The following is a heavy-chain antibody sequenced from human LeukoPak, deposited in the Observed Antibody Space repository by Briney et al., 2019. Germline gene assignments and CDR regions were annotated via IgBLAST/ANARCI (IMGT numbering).Heavy chain of an antibody. J-gene: IGHJ6*03. D-gene: IGHD6-13*01. CDR1: GFTFSSYS. CDR3: ARWISSSWPNYYYYYMDV. V-gene: IGHV3-21*01. Sequence: GGSLRLSCAASGFTFSSYSMNWVRQAPGKGLEWVSSISSSSSYIYYADSVKGRFTISRDNAKNSLYLQMNSLRAEDTAVYYCARWISSSWPNYYYYYMDVWGKGTTVTVSS. CDR2: ISSSSSYI.